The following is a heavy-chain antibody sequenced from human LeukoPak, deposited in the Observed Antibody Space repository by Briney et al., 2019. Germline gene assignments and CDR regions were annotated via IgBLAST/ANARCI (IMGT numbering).Heavy chain of an antibody. J-gene: IGHJ4*02. CDR1: GFTFDDYA. D-gene: IGHD1-26*01. CDR2: ISWDGGST. V-gene: IGHV3-43D*03. CDR3: AKDHSGGYMEGFDY. Sequence: GGSLRLSCAASGFTFDDYAMHWVRQAPGKGLEWVSLISWDGGSTYYADSVKGRFTISRDNSKNSLYLQMNSLRAEDTALYYCAKDHSGGYMEGFDYWGQGTLVTVSS.